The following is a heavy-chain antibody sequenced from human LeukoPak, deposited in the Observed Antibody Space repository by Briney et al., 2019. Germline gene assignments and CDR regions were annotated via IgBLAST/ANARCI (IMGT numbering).Heavy chain of an antibody. Sequence: SETLSLTCTVSGGSISSYYWSWIRQPPGKGLEWIGYIYYSGSTNYNPSLKSRVTMSVDASKNQFSLKLSSVTAADTAVYYCARVFDDVSGDDAFDIWGQGTMVTVSS. J-gene: IGHJ3*02. CDR3: ARVFDDVSGDDAFDI. CDR2: IYYSGST. CDR1: GGSISSYY. V-gene: IGHV4-59*12. D-gene: IGHD2-8*01.